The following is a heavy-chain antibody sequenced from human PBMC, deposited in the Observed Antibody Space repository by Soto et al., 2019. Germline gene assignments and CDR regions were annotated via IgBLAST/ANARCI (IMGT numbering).Heavy chain of an antibody. CDR1: GFTFSSYG. CDR2: ISYDGSNK. Sequence: GGSLRLSCAASGFTFSSYGMHWVRQAPGKGLEWVAVISYDGSNKYYADSVKGRFTISRDNSKNTLYLQMNSLRAEDTAVYYCAAAGQWLVLDFDYWGQVTLVTVSS. CDR3: AAAGQWLVLDFDY. D-gene: IGHD6-19*01. V-gene: IGHV3-30*03. J-gene: IGHJ4*02.